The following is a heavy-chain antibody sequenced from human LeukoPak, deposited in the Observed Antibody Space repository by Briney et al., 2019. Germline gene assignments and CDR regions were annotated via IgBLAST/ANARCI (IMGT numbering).Heavy chain of an antibody. J-gene: IGHJ6*03. CDR1: GGTFSSCA. CDR3: ARDSTARQYYYYMDV. D-gene: IGHD6-6*01. Sequence: SVKVSCKASGGTFSSCAVSWVRQAPGQGLEWMRGIIPIFGTANYAQKFQGRVTITTDESTSTAYMELSSLRSENTAVYYCARDSTARQYYYYMDVWGKGTTVTVSS. V-gene: IGHV1-69*05. CDR2: IIPIFGTA.